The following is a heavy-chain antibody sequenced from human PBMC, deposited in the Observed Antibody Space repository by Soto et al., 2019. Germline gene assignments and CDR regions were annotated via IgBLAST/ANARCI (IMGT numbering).Heavy chain of an antibody. CDR3: AKVRLTDYLRYAPHL. CDR2: ISPNGVST. Sequence: GGSLRLSCAASGFTFNNYAMNWVRQAPGRGLEWVSIISPNGVSTYYADSVKGRFTISRDNSQNTVFLQMNSLRAEDTAIYFCAKVRLTDYLRYAPHLWGQGTLVTVSS. V-gene: IGHV3-23*01. D-gene: IGHD2-8*01. CDR1: GFTFNNYA. J-gene: IGHJ3*01.